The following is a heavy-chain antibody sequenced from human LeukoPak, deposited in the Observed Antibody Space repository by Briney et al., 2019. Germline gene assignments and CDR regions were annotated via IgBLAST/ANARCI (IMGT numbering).Heavy chain of an antibody. CDR1: GGSISSYY. V-gene: IGHV4-59*01. J-gene: IGHJ3*02. Sequence: SETLSLTCTVSGGSISSYYWSWIRQPRGKGLEWIGYIYYSGSTNYNPSLKSRVTISVDTSKNQFSLKLSSVTAADTAVYYCARAGSKFDAFDIWGQGTMVTVSS. D-gene: IGHD3-10*01. CDR2: IYYSGST. CDR3: ARAGSKFDAFDI.